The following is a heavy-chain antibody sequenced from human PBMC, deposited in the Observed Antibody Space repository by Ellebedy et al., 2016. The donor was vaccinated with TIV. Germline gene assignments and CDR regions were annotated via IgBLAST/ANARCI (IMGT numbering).Heavy chain of an antibody. CDR1: GYSISSGHY. J-gene: IGHJ6*03. Sequence: SETLSLTCSVSGYSISSGHYWGWIRPPPGKGLEWIGYIYYSGSTNYNPSLKSRVTISVDTSRNQFSLKLGSVTAADTAVYYCARLPAEYYYYYYMDVWGKGTTVTVSS. CDR2: IYYSGST. V-gene: IGHV4-38-2*02. CDR3: ARLPAEYYYYYYMDV.